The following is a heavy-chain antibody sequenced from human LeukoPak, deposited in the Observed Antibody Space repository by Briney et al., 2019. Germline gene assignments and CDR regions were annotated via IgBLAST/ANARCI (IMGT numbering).Heavy chain of an antibody. CDR2: IIPIFGIA. CDR3: AHEIPCGGDCYGYFYYYGMDV. D-gene: IGHD2-21*02. V-gene: IGHV1-69*04. J-gene: IGHJ6*02. Sequence: GASVKVSCKASGGTFSSYAISWVRQAPGQGLEWMGRIIPIFGIANYAQKFQGRVTITADKSTSTAYMELSSLRSEDTAVYYCAHEIPCGGDCYGYFYYYGMDVWGQGTTVTVSS. CDR1: GGTFSSYA.